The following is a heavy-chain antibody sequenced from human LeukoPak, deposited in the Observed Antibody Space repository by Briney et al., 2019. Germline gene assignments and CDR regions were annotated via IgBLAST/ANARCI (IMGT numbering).Heavy chain of an antibody. Sequence: SVKVSCKASGFTFTSSAMQWVRQARGQRLEWIGWIVVGSGNTNYAQKFQERVTITRDMSTSTAYMELSSLRSEDTAVYCCAALKPSYYDFWSGAAWGQGTLVTVSS. J-gene: IGHJ5*02. CDR3: AALKPSYYDFWSGAA. D-gene: IGHD3-3*01. CDR1: GFTFTSSA. V-gene: IGHV1-58*02. CDR2: IVVGSGNT.